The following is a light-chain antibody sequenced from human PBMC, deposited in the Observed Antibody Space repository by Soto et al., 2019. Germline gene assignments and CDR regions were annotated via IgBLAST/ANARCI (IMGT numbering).Light chain of an antibody. Sequence: EIVLTKSPGTLSLSPGERATPSCRASQSVSSSYLAGYQQKPGQAPRLLIYGASSRATGIPDRFSGSESGRDFTLTISRLESDDFAMYYCQQYGSSPHFGQGTKLEIK. J-gene: IGKJ2*01. CDR1: QSVSSSY. V-gene: IGKV3-20*01. CDR2: GAS. CDR3: QQYGSSPH.